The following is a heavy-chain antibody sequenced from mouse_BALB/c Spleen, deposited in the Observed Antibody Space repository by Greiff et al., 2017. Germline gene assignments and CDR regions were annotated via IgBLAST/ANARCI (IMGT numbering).Heavy chain of an antibody. Sequence: QVQLQQSGAELAEPGASVKMSCKASGYTFTSYWMHWVKQRPGQGLEWIGYINPSTGYTEYNQKFKDKATLTADKSSSTAYMQLSSLTSEDSAVYYCARRQLGPLDYWGQGTTLTVSS. D-gene: IGHD3-2*01. CDR2: INPSTGYT. CDR3: ARRQLGPLDY. V-gene: IGHV1-7*01. CDR1: GYTFTSYW. J-gene: IGHJ2*01.